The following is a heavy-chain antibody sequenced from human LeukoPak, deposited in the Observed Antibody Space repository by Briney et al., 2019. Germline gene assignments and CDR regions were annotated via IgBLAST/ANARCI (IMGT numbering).Heavy chain of an antibody. CDR3: AREIRMMAARPGRLLAFDI. V-gene: IGHV1-18*01. D-gene: IGHD6-6*01. J-gene: IGHJ3*02. CDR2: ISAYNGNT. CDR1: GYTFTSYG. Sequence: ASVKVSCKASGYTFTSYGISWVRQAPGQGLEWMGWISAYNGNTNYAQKLQGRVTMTTDTSTSTAYMELRSLRSDDTAVYYCAREIRMMAARPGRLLAFDIWGQGTMVTVSS.